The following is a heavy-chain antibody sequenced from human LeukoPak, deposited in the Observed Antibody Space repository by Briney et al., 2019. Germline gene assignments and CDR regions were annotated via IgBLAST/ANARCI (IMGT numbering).Heavy chain of an antibody. CDR3: ARDLSSPSQLVTYYYYMDV. V-gene: IGHV3-48*01. D-gene: IGHD6-13*01. CDR2: ISSGSSTI. J-gene: IGHJ6*03. CDR1: GFSCSSYS. Sequence: AGSLRLSCAASGFSCSSYSMNWVRQAPGKGLEWVSYISSGSSTIDYADSVKGRFTISRDNAKSSLYLQMNSLRAEDTAVYYCARDLSSPSQLVTYYYYMDVWGKGTTVIVSS.